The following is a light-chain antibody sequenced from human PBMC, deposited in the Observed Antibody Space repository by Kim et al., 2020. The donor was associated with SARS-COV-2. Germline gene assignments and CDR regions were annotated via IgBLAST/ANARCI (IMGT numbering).Light chain of an antibody. CDR3: SSYAGSNTRYV. J-gene: IGLJ1*01. CDR1: SSDVGGYNY. V-gene: IGLV2-8*01. Sequence: QSALTQPPSASGSPGQSVTISCTGTSSDVGGYNYVSWYQQHPGKAPKLMIYEVSKLPSGVPDRFSGSKSGNTASLTVSGLQAEDEADYYCSSYAGSNTRYVFGTGTKVTVL. CDR2: EVS.